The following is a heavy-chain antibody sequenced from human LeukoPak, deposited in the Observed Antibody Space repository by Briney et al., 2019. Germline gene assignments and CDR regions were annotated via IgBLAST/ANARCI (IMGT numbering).Heavy chain of an antibody. J-gene: IGHJ5*02. CDR2: ISSSSSYI. Sequence: PGGSLRPSCAASGFTFSSYSMNWVRQAPGKGLEWVSSISSSSSYIYYADSVKGQFTISRDNAKNSLYLQMNSLRAEDTAVYYCARDAYGDFPFDPWGQGTLVTVSS. CDR1: GFTFSSYS. V-gene: IGHV3-21*01. D-gene: IGHD4-17*01. CDR3: ARDAYGDFPFDP.